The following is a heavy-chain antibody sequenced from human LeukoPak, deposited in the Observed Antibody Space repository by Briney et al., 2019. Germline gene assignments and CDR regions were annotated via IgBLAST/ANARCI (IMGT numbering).Heavy chain of an antibody. Sequence: ASVKVSCKASGYTFTSYGISWVRQAPGQGLEWMGWISAYNGNTNYAQKLQGRVTMTTDTSTSTAYMELRSPRSDDTAVYYCARDFDDSSGYYSPDYWGQGTLVTVSS. CDR3: ARDFDDSSGYYSPDY. CDR2: ISAYNGNT. D-gene: IGHD3-22*01. J-gene: IGHJ4*02. CDR1: GYTFTSYG. V-gene: IGHV1-18*01.